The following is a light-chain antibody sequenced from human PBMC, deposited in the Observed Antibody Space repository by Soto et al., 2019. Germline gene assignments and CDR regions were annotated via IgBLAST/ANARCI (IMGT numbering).Light chain of an antibody. J-gene: IGKJ2*01. V-gene: IGKV1-12*01. CDR2: AAS. CDR1: QDIRSW. Sequence: DIRMTQSPSSVSASVGDRVTITGRASQDIRSWLTWYQQKPGKAPKLLIYAASTLQSGVPSRFSGSRSGTDLTRTINSLQHEDFATYYCQQANASPHPFGQGTKLEIK. CDR3: QQANASPHP.